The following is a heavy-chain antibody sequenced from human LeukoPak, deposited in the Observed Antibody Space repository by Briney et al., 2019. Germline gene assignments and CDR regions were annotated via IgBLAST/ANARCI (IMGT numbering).Heavy chain of an antibody. CDR3: ARGPVMRTDY. CDR2: INHSGNT. V-gene: IGHV4-34*01. Sequence: PSDTLSLTCAVYGGSFSGYYWSWIRQPPGKGLEWIGEINHSGNTNYNPSLKSRVPISVDTSKNQFSLKLSSVTAADTAVYYCARGPVMRTDYWGQGTLVTVSS. CDR1: GGSFSGYY. J-gene: IGHJ4*02.